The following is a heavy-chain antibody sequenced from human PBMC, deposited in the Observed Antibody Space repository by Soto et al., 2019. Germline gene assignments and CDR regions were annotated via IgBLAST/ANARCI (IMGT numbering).Heavy chain of an antibody. CDR3: ARAWGYFGDY. Sequence: QVQVVQSGAEVKKPGASVKVSCKASGYTFTSYGISWVRQAPGQGLEWMGWINTYNGNTNYAQKLQGRVTMTAATPTSTAYMELRSRRSDDTAVYYCARAWGYFGDYWGQGTLVTVSS. CDR1: GYTFTSYG. V-gene: IGHV1-18*01. D-gene: IGHD2-15*01. CDR2: INTYNGNT. J-gene: IGHJ4*02.